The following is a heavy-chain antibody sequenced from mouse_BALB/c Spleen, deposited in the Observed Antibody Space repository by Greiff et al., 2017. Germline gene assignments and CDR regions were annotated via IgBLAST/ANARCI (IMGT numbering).Heavy chain of an antibody. Sequence: EVQLQQSGAELVRSGASVKLSCTASGFNIKDYYMHWVKQRPEQGLEWIGWIDPENGDTEYAPKFQGKATMTADTSSNTAYLQLSSLTSEDTAVDYCNAGYRYDGFAYWGQGTLVTVSA. D-gene: IGHD2-14*01. CDR1: GFNIKDYY. V-gene: IGHV14-4*02. J-gene: IGHJ3*01. CDR2: IDPENGDT. CDR3: NAGYRYDGFAY.